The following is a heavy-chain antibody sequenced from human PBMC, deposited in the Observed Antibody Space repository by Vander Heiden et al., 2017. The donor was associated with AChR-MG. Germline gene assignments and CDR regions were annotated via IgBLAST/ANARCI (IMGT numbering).Heavy chain of an antibody. CDR3: AREIRHSSSSSSFSVFFDP. J-gene: IGHJ5*02. CDR2: VYPSGST. D-gene: IGHD6-6*01. CDR1: SGSISTYY. Sequence: HVQLQESAPGLVKPSETLYLTCNISSGSISTYYWTWVRQPAGKGLEWIGRVYPSGSTNYNPSLKSRVTMSVDTSKKQFSLKLTSVTAADTAMYFCAREIRHSSSSSSFSVFFDPWGQGTLGTVSS. V-gene: IGHV4-4*07.